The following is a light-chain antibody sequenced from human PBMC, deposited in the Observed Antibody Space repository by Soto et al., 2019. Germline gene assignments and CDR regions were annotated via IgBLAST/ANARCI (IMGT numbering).Light chain of an antibody. V-gene: IGKV3-20*01. CDR2: GAS. Sequence: EVVLTQSPGTLSLSPGERATLSCRASQSVSSRYFAWYQQKPGQAPRLLIYGASSRATGIPDRFSGSGSGTDFTLTISRLEPEDFAVYYCQQYGSSPSTVGQGTKVEIK. J-gene: IGKJ1*01. CDR1: QSVSSRY. CDR3: QQYGSSPST.